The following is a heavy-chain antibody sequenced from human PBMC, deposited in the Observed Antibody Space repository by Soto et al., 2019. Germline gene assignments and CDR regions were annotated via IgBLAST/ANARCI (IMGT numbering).Heavy chain of an antibody. Sequence: GASVKVSCKASGYTFTSYDINWVRQATGQGLEWMGWMNPNSGNTGYAQKFQGRVTMTRNTSISTAYMELSSLRSEDTAVYYCARTVWRYGSGSPYYYYYMDVWGKGTTVTVSS. D-gene: IGHD3-10*01. CDR3: ARTVWRYGSGSPYYYYYMDV. CDR2: MNPNSGNT. V-gene: IGHV1-8*01. J-gene: IGHJ6*03. CDR1: GYTFTSYD.